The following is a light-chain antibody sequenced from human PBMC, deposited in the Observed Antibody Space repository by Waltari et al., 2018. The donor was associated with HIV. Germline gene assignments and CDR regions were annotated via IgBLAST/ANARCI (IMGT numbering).Light chain of an antibody. CDR1: QSLLHSNGYNY. CDR3: MQALQQWT. J-gene: IGKJ1*01. Sequence: DIVMTQSPLSLPVTPGEPASIFCRSSQSLLHSNGYNYLDWYLQKPGQSPQLLIYLGSNRASGVPDRFSGSGSGIDFTLKISRVEAEDVGVYYCMQALQQWTFGQGTKVEIK. V-gene: IGKV2-28*01. CDR2: LGS.